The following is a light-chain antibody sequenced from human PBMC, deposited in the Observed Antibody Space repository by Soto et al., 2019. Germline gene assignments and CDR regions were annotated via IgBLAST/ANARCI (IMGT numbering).Light chain of an antibody. V-gene: IGKV1-5*03. J-gene: IGKJ1*01. CDR1: QSISSW. Sequence: DIQMTQSPSTLSASVGDRVTITCRASQSISSWLAWYQQKPGKAPKLLIYKASSLESGAPSRFRGSGSGTECTLTISSLQPDEFATYYCQQYNSFPTFGQGTKVEIK. CDR2: KAS. CDR3: QQYNSFPT.